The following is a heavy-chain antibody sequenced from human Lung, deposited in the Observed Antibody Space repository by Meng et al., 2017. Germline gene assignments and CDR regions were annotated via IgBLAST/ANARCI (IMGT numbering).Heavy chain of an antibody. CDR3: ARSQQWLDS. Sequence: QVHLQQTGLGLVKPSQPLSLPCAISGDSVPSNSAAWNWIRQYTSRGLEWLGRTYYRSKWYNGYAVSVRSRITINPDTSKNQFSLQLNSVTPEDTAVYYCARSQQWLDSWGQGTLVTVSS. CDR2: TYYRSKWYN. V-gene: IGHV6-1*01. D-gene: IGHD6-19*01. CDR1: GDSVPSNSAA. J-gene: IGHJ4*02.